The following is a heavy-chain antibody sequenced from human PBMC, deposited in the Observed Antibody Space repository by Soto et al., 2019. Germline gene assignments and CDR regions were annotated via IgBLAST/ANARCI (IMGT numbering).Heavy chain of an antibody. CDR2: ISACNGNT. J-gene: IGHJ4*02. Sequence: ASVTVSCKASGYTFTSYGISWVRPAPGQGLAWMGWISACNGNTNYAQKLQGRVTMTTDTSTSTAYMELRSLRSDDTAGYYGARVGNFTKDREVDYWGQGTLVTVSS. V-gene: IGHV1-18*01. CDR3: ARVGNFTKDREVDY. CDR1: GYTFTSYG. D-gene: IGHD3-10*01.